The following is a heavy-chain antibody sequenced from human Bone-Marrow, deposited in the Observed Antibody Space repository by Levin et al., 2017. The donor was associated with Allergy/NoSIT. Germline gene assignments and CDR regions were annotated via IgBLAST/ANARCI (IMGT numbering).Heavy chain of an antibody. J-gene: IGHJ5*02. CDR1: GHTFADYY. Sequence: EASVKVSCKGFGHTFADYYLHWLRQAPGQGLEWMGWINPNSGGTKYAQKFQGRVTMTRDTSISTGYMELSSLRSDDTAVYYCASGGYYGSGSPSGWFDPWGQGALVTVSS. V-gene: IGHV1-2*02. CDR2: INPNSGGT. CDR3: ASGGYYGSGSPSGWFDP. D-gene: IGHD3-10*01.